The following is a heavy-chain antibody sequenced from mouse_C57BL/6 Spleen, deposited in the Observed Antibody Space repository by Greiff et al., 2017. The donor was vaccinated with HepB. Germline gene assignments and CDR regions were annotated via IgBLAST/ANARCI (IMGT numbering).Heavy chain of an antibody. CDR3: ARRGNSDY. J-gene: IGHJ2*01. CDR1: GYTFTSYW. CDR2: IDPSDSYT. V-gene: IGHV1-50*01. Sequence: QVQLQQPGAELVKPGASVKLSCKASGYTFTSYWMQWVKQRPGQGLEWIGEIDPSDSYTNYNQKFKGKATLTVDTSSSTAYMQLSSLTSEDSAVYYCARRGNSDYWGQGTTLTVSS. D-gene: IGHD2-1*01.